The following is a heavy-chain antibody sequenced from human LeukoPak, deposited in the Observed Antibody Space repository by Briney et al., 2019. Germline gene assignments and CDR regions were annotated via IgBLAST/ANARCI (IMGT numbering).Heavy chain of an antibody. CDR2: IYPGDSDT. CDR3: ARQDGSASYYFDY. Sequence: GESLKISCKGSGYGFTSYWIAWVRRMPGKGLEWMGIIYPGDSDTRYSPSFQGQVTISADKSISTAYLQWSSLKASDTAMYYCARQDGSASYYFDYWGQGALVTVSS. J-gene: IGHJ4*02. V-gene: IGHV5-51*01. D-gene: IGHD3-10*01. CDR1: GYGFTSYW.